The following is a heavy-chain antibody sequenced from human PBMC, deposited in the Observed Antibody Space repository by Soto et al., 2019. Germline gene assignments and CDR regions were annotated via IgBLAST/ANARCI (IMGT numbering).Heavy chain of an antibody. D-gene: IGHD3-10*01. CDR2: ISSSSSYI. CDR1: GFTFSSYS. Sequence: EVQLVESGGGLVKPGGSLRLSCAASGFTFSSYSMNWVRQAPGKGLVWVSSISSSSSYIYYADSVKGRFTISRDNAKKSLYLQMNSLGAEDTAVDYCARDRRRGYYYYGMDVWGQGTTWIVSS. J-gene: IGHJ6*02. V-gene: IGHV3-21*01. CDR3: ARDRRRGYYYYGMDV.